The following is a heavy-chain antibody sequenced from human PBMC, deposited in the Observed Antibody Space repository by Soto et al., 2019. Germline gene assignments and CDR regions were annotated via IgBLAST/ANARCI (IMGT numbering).Heavy chain of an antibody. CDR2: ISSSSTYI. CDR1: GFTFSSHS. D-gene: IGHD4-17*01. CDR3: ARDVGPTVAAGFDE. V-gene: IGHV3-21*01. Sequence: PGGSLRLSCSASGFTFSSHSMNWVRQAPGKGLEWVSSISSSSTYIYYADSVKGRFTISRDNAKNSLYLQMNSLRAEDTALYYWARDVGPTVAAGFDEWGKGARVTVS. J-gene: IGHJ4*02.